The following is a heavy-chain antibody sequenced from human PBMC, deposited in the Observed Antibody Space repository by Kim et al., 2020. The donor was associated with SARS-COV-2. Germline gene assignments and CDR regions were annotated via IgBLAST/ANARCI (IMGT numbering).Heavy chain of an antibody. Sequence: GGSLRLSCAASGFTFSSYWMSWVRQAPGKGLEWVANIKQDGSEKYYMDSVKGRFTISRDNAKNSLYLQMNSLRAEDTAVYYCARDSQTTVTTFYYYYGMDVWGQGTTVTVSS. CDR3: ARDSQTTVTTFYYYYGMDV. CDR1: GFTFSSYW. V-gene: IGHV3-7*01. CDR2: IKQDGSEK. D-gene: IGHD4-17*01. J-gene: IGHJ6*02.